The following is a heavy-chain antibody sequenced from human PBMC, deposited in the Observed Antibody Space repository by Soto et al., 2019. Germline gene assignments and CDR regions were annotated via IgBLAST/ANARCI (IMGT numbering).Heavy chain of an antibody. J-gene: IGHJ4*02. CDR2: IKSKTDGGTT. CDR1: GFTFSNAW. CDR3: TTDPSNWNRNFDY. D-gene: IGHD1-20*01. Sequence: PGGSLRLSCAASGFTFSNAWMSWVRQAPGKGLEWVGRIKSKTDGGTTDYAAPVKGRFTISRDDSKNTLYLQMNSLKTEDTAVYYCTTDPSNWNRNFDYWGQGTLVTVSS. V-gene: IGHV3-15*01.